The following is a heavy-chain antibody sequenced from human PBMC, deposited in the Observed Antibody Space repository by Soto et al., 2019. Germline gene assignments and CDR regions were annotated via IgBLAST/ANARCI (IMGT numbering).Heavy chain of an antibody. V-gene: IGHV4-39*01. CDR3: ARHYYDFWSGYYATNNWFDP. CDR2: IYYSGST. CDR1: GGSISSSSYY. J-gene: IGHJ5*02. Sequence: SETLSLTCTVSGGSISSSSYYWGWIRQPPGKGLEWIGSIYYSGSTYCNPSLKSRVTISVDTSKNQFSLKLSSVTAADTAVYYCARHYYDFWSGYYATNNWFDPWGQGTLVTVSS. D-gene: IGHD3-3*01.